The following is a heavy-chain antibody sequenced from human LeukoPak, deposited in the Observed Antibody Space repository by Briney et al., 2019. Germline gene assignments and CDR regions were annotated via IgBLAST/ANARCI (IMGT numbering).Heavy chain of an antibody. Sequence: SETLSLTCTVSGGSISSSSYYWGWIRQPPGKGLEWIGSIYYSGSTYYNPSLKSRVTISVDTSKNQFSLKLSSVTAADTAVYYCARAGLYYYDSSGYYSVSAFDIWGQGTMVTVSS. D-gene: IGHD3-22*01. V-gene: IGHV4-39*07. J-gene: IGHJ3*02. CDR2: IYYSGST. CDR1: GGSISSSSYY. CDR3: ARAGLYYYDSSGYYSVSAFDI.